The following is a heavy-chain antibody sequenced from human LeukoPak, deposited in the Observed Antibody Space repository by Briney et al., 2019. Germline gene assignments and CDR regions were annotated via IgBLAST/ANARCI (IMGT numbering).Heavy chain of an antibody. CDR1: GFTVSSNY. D-gene: IGHD2-15*01. CDR2: IYSGGST. CDR3: ARNRIDAFDI. Sequence: GGSLRLSCAASGFTVSSNYMSWVRQAPGKGLEWVSVIYSGGSTYYADSVKGRFTISRDNSKNTLYLQMNRLRAEDTAVYFCARNRIDAFDIWGQGTMVTVSS. V-gene: IGHV3-66*01. J-gene: IGHJ3*02.